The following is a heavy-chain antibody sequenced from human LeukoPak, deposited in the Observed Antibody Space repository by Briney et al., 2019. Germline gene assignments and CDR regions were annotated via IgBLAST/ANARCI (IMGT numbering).Heavy chain of an antibody. CDR3: ARRLYSGYAP. J-gene: IGHJ4*02. V-gene: IGHV4-39*07. D-gene: IGHD5-12*01. CDR1: GGSISSSSYY. CDR2: IYYSGST. Sequence: SETLSLTCTVSGGSISSSSYYWGWIRQPPGKGLEWIGSIYYSGSTYYNPSLKSRVTISVDTSKNQFSLKLSSVTAADTAVYYCARRLYSGYAPWGQGTLVTVSS.